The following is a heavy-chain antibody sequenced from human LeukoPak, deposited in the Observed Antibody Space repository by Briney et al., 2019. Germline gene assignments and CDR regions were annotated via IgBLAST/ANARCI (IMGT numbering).Heavy chain of an antibody. CDR1: GFTFSSYA. Sequence: PGGSLRLSCAASGFTFSSYAMSWVRQAPGKGLERVSSISSSSSYIYYADSVKGRFTISRDNAKNSLYLQMNSLRAEDTAVYYCARDRRDGYNWGPDDAFDIWGQGTMVTVSS. D-gene: IGHD5-24*01. V-gene: IGHV3-21*01. J-gene: IGHJ3*02. CDR3: ARDRRDGYNWGPDDAFDI. CDR2: ISSSSSYI.